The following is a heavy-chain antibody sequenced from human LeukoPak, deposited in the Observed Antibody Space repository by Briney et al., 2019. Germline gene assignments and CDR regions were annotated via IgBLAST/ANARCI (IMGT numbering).Heavy chain of an antibody. J-gene: IGHJ4*02. V-gene: IGHV3-30*02. Sequence: GGSLRLSCAASGFTFSNSDMHWVRQAPGKGLQWVAFIRYDGTNKYYTDSVKGRFTISRDNAKNSVYLQMNSLRAEDTAVYSCARAYSPPITMVVEAPDYWGQGTLVTVSS. CDR1: GFTFSNSD. CDR3: ARAYSPPITMVVEAPDY. D-gene: IGHD3-22*01. CDR2: IRYDGTNK.